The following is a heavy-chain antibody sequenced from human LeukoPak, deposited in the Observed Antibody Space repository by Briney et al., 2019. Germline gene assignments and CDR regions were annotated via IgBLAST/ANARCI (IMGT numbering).Heavy chain of an antibody. J-gene: IGHJ4*02. V-gene: IGHV4-61*02. CDR3: AREVPSGNRFDY. Sequence: SETLSLTCTVSGGSISSGSYYWSWIRQPAGKGLEWIGRIYTSGSTNYNPSLKSRVTISVDTSKNQFSLKLSSVTAADTAVYYCAREVPSGNRFDYWGQGTLVTVSS. D-gene: IGHD1-26*01. CDR1: GGSISSGSYY. CDR2: IYTSGST.